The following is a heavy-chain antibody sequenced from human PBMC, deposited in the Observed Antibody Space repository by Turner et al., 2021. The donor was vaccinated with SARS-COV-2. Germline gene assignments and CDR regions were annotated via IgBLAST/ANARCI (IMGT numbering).Heavy chain of an antibody. Sequence: EVQLVESVGGLVKPGGSLRLSCAASGFTFSSYSMNWVRQAPGKGLEWVSSISSSSSYIYYADSVKGRFTISRDNAKNSLYLQMNSLRAEDTAVYYCARWAYYDSSGYYPSHFDYWGQGTLVTVSS. J-gene: IGHJ4*02. V-gene: IGHV3-21*01. CDR1: GFTFSSYS. D-gene: IGHD3-22*01. CDR2: ISSSSSYI. CDR3: ARWAYYDSSGYYPSHFDY.